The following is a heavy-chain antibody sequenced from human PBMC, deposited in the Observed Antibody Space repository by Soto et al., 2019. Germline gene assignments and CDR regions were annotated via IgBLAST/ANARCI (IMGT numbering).Heavy chain of an antibody. CDR1: GCVFSNYA. D-gene: IGHD3-9*01. Sequence: SVKVSCKACGCVFSNYALTWVRQAPGQGLEWVGGIVPVFGTPNYAPKFQGRVTVTADESTRTGYMELSSLTSEDTAMYYCARGSNYLRPGYYFENWGQGTLVT. V-gene: IGHV1-69*13. CDR2: IVPVFGTP. J-gene: IGHJ4*02. CDR3: ARGSNYLRPGYYFEN.